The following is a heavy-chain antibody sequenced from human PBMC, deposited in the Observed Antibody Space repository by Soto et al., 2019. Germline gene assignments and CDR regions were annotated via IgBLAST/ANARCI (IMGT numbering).Heavy chain of an antibody. V-gene: IGHV3-7*01. CDR2: IKQDGSEK. D-gene: IGHD3-3*01. CDR3: ARDGRFLPXYDFWSGYYRGQGGMDV. CDR1: GFTFSSYW. Sequence: GESLRLSCAASGFTFSSYWMSWVRQAPGKGLEWVANIKQDGSEKYYVDSVKGRFTISRDNAKNSLYLQMNSLRAEDTAVYYCARDGRFLPXYDFWSGYYRGQGGMDVWGQGTTVTVSS. J-gene: IGHJ6*01.